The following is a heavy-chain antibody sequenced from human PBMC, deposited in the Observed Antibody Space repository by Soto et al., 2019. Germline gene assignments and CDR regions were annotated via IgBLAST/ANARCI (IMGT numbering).Heavy chain of an antibody. J-gene: IGHJ6*02. Sequence: SETLSLTCAVYGGSFSGYYWSWIRQPPGRGLEWIGEINHSGSTNYNPSLKSRVTISVDTSKNQFSLKLSSVTAADTAVYYCARWGWVQSTYGMDVWGQGTTVTVSS. CDR1: GGSFSGYY. CDR3: ARWGWVQSTYGMDV. V-gene: IGHV4-34*01. CDR2: INHSGST. D-gene: IGHD5-18*01.